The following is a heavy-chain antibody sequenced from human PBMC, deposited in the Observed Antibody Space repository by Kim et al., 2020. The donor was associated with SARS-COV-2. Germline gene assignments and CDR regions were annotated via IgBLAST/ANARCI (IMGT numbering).Heavy chain of an antibody. Sequence: GGSLRLSCAASGFTFSDYYMSWIRQAPGKGLEWVSYISSSSSYTNYADSVKGRFTISRDNAKNSLYLQMNSLRAEDTAVYYCARVVWFGEFLDYWGQGTLVTVSS. J-gene: IGHJ4*02. V-gene: IGHV3-11*06. CDR2: ISSSSSYT. CDR3: ARVVWFGEFLDY. CDR1: GFTFSDYY. D-gene: IGHD3-10*01.